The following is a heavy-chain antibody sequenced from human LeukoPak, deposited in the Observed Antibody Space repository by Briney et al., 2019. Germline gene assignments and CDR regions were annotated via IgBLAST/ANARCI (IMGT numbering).Heavy chain of an antibody. D-gene: IGHD6-19*01. CDR3: AKSREPNSSGWYKEPYYFDY. V-gene: IGHV3-30-3*02. Sequence: GGSLRLSCVASGLTFSNYGIHWVRQAPGKGLEWVAVISYDGSNKYYADSVKGRFTISRDNSKNTLYLQMNSLRAEDTAAYYCAKSREPNSSGWYKEPYYFDYWGQGTLVTVSS. CDR1: GLTFSNYG. J-gene: IGHJ4*02. CDR2: ISYDGSNK.